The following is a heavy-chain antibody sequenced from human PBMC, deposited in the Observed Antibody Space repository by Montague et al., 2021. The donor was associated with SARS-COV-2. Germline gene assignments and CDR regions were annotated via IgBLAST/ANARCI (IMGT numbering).Heavy chain of an antibody. V-gene: IGHV3-21*01. J-gene: IGHJ6*03. D-gene: IGHD4-23*01. CDR1: GFTFSSYS. CDR2: ISSSSSYI. CDR3: AREEVVNPYYYYYMDV. Sequence: SLRLSCAASGFTFSSYSMNWVRQAPGKGLEWVSSISSSSSYIYYADSVKGRFTISRDNAKNSLYLQMNSLRAEDTAVYYCAREEVVNPYYYYYMDVWGKGTTVTVSS.